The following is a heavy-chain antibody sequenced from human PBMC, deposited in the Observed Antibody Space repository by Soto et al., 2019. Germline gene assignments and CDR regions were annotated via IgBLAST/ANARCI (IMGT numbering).Heavy chain of an antibody. D-gene: IGHD3-22*01. J-gene: IGHJ4*02. Sequence: SETLSITCTVSGGSISSGDYYWSWIRQPPGKGLEWIGYIYYSGSTYYNPSLKSRVTISVDTSKNQFSLKLSSVTAADTAVYYCARTYYYDSSGYYSDYWGQGTLVTVSS. V-gene: IGHV4-30-4*01. CDR1: GGSISSGDYY. CDR2: IYYSGST. CDR3: ARTYYYDSSGYYSDY.